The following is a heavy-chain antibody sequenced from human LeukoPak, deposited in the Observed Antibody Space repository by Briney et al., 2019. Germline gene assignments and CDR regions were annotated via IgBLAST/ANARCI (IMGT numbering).Heavy chain of an antibody. Sequence: GGSLRLSCAASGFTFSNYAMTWVRQAPGKGLEWVSGISGGGGSTYFADSVKGRFTISRDNAKNSLYLQMNSLRAEDTAVYYCARVGSFDCGGDCYSDYWGQGTLVTVSS. V-gene: IGHV3-23*01. J-gene: IGHJ4*02. CDR1: GFTFSNYA. D-gene: IGHD2-21*02. CDR3: ARVGSFDCGGDCYSDY. CDR2: ISGGGGST.